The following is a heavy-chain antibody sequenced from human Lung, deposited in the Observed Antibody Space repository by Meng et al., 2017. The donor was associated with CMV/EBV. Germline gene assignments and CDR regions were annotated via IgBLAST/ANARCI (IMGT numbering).Heavy chain of an antibody. Sequence: GESLKISCAASAFIFSDYAMTCIRQAPGKGLEGVASSSSTSIHIYYADSVKGRFTISRDNGKNLLYLQLNSLRAEDTAVYYCARGRGYCSSTNCYLNFDYWGQGTLVTVSS. CDR1: AFIFSDYA. V-gene: IGHV3-21*01. CDR2: SSSTSIHI. CDR3: ARGRGYCSSTNCYLNFDY. J-gene: IGHJ4*02. D-gene: IGHD2-2*01.